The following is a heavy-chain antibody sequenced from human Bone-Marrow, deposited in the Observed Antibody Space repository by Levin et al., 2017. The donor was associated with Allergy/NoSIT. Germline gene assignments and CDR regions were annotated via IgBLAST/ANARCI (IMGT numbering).Heavy chain of an antibody. CDR2: FAWNSASR. V-gene: IGHV3-9*01. Sequence: SLKISCAASGFKFDDNAMHWVRQVPGKGLEWVAGFAWNSASRSYSASVKGRFTISGAKAKRSLYLDMNSLRFEDTALYYCAKDGRDAREGLVTYYYYYGLDGWGHGTTVTVSS. J-gene: IGHJ6*02. CDR1: GFKFDDNA. D-gene: IGHD2-21*02. CDR3: AKDGRDAREGLVTYYYYYGLDG.